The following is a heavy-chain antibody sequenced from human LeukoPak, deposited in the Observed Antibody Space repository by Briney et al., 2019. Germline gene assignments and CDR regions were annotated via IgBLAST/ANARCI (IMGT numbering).Heavy chain of an antibody. J-gene: IGHJ4*02. Sequence: SETLSLTCTVSGGSISSYYGSWIRQPAGKGLEWIGRIYTSGSTNYNPSLKSRVTMSVDTSKNQFSLKLSSVTAADTAVYYCARVNPYSNHFDYWGQGTLVTVSS. CDR1: GGSISSYY. CDR3: ARVNPYSNHFDY. V-gene: IGHV4-4*07. D-gene: IGHD6-13*01. CDR2: IYTSGST.